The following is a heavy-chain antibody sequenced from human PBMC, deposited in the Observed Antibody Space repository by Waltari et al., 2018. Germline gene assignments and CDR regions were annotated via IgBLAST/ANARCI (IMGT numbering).Heavy chain of an antibody. J-gene: IGHJ6*03. CDR1: GGSISSYY. V-gene: IGHV4-59*01. Sequence: QVQLQESGPGLVKPSETLSLTCTVSGGSISSYYWSWIRQPPGKGLEWIGYIYYSGSTNYNPSRKSRGTISVDTSKNQFSLKLSSVTAADTAVYYCARSYGDYLHYYMDVWGKGTTVTVSS. D-gene: IGHD4-17*01. CDR3: ARSYGDYLHYYMDV. CDR2: IYYSGST.